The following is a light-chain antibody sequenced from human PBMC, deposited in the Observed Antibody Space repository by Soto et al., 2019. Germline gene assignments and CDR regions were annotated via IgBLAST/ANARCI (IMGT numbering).Light chain of an antibody. V-gene: IGKV3-20*01. CDR1: QSVSSRS. Sequence: IELPRCPAPPPSSPGESVTLSCRASQSVSSRSLAWYQQKHGQAPRLLIYGASSRATGIPDRFSGSGYGTDFNLTINRLETGDFAVYYCQQFSSYPLTFGGGTKVDIK. J-gene: IGKJ4*01. CDR3: QQFSSYPLT. CDR2: GAS.